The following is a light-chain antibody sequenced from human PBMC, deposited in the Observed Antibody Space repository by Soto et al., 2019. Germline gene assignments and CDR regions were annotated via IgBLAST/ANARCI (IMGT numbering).Light chain of an antibody. CDR3: QQHFNGPIT. J-gene: IGKJ5*01. CDR1: QSISSF. Sequence: EIVLTYSAATLSLSPLHRATLSCRASQSISSFLAWYQQKPGQAPRLLIYGASNRATGIPARFSGSGSGTDFTLTISSLEPEDFAVYYCQQHFNGPITFGQGTRLEIK. V-gene: IGKV3-11*01. CDR2: GAS.